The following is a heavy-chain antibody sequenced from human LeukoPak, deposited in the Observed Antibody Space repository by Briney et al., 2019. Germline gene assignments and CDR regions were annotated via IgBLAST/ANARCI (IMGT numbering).Heavy chain of an antibody. Sequence: LETLSLTSTVSGVSFTSYYWSWIWQPPRKGLGWGWYIYTSGGTNYNPSLQSRVTISVDTSKNQFSLKLSSVTAADTAVYYCARLLSITMFDIWGQGTMVTVSS. D-gene: IGHD3-10*01. V-gene: IGHV4-4*09. CDR2: IYTSGGT. CDR1: GVSFTSYY. CDR3: ARLLSITMFDI. J-gene: IGHJ3*02.